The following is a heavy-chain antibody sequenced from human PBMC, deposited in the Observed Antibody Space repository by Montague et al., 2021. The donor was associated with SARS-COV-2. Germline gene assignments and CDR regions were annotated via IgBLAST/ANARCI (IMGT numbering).Heavy chain of an antibody. Sequence: SLRLSCAASGFTFSDYGINWVRRAPGMGLEWFSYISATSRTIYXXXSVKGRFTVSRDNAKNSLYLQMNSLRAEDTALYYCVRDPATGMDVWGLGTMVTVSS. J-gene: IGHJ6*02. V-gene: IGHV3-48*04. CDR1: GFTFSDYG. CDR3: VRDPATGMDV. CDR2: ISATSRTI.